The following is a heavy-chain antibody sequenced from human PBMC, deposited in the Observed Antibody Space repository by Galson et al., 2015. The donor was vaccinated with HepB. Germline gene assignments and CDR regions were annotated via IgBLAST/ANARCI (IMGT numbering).Heavy chain of an antibody. CDR1: GGTFSSYA. V-gene: IGHV1-69*04. D-gene: IGHD1-1*01. CDR2: IIPILGIA. J-gene: IGHJ4*02. Sequence: SVKVSCKASGGTFSSYAISWVRQAPGQGLEWMGRIIPILGIANYAQKFQGRVTITADKSTSTAYMELSSLRSEDTAVYYCARVAGTPSDWTHFDYWGQGTLVTVSS. CDR3: ARVAGTPSDWTHFDY.